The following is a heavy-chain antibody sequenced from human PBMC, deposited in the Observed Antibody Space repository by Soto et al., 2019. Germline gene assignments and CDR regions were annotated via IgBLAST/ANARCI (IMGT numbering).Heavy chain of an antibody. V-gene: IGHV3-7*03. J-gene: IGHJ6*02. D-gene: IGHD4-4*01. CDR3: ARDPTTSMDV. CDR2: IKQDGSEK. Sequence: PGGSLRLSCEASGFTFSSYWMSWVRQAPGKGLEWVANIKQDGSEKYYVDSVKGRFTISRDNAKNSLYLQMNSLRAEDTAVYYCARDPTTSMDVWGQGTTVTVSS. CDR1: GFTFSSYW.